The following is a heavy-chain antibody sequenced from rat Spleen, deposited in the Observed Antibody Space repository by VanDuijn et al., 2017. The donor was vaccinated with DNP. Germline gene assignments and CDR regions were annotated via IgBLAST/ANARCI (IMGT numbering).Heavy chain of an antibody. CDR2: ISTSGGST. Sequence: EVRLVESGGALVQPGRSLKLSCAASGFTFSNYGMAWVRQAPKKGLEWVATISTSGGSTYYRDSVKGRFTISRDNAKSILYLQMESLRSEDTATFYCTTDFERDYWGQGVTVTVSS. J-gene: IGHJ2*01. CDR1: GFTFSNYG. V-gene: IGHV5-27*01. CDR3: TTDFERDY.